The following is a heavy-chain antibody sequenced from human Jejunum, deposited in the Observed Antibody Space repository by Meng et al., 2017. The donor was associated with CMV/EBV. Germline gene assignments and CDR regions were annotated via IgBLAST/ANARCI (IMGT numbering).Heavy chain of an antibody. Sequence: TDYHIHWVRQAPGPGLEWMGWINPDSGDTNYAQKFQGRVTMTRDTSISTAYMELSRLRSDDTAVYYCAREPYCSTTYTCAFWGDYWGQGTLVTVSS. CDR2: INPDSGDT. D-gene: IGHD2-2*01. V-gene: IGHV1-2*02. CDR1: TDYH. CDR3: AREPYCSTTYTCAFWGDY. J-gene: IGHJ4*02.